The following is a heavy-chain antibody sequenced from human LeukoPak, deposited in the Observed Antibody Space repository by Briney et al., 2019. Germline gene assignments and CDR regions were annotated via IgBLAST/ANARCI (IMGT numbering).Heavy chain of an antibody. Sequence: GGSLRLSCEASGFTFSSYAMNWVRQAPGKGLEWVSSITGSGSDTYFVDSVKGRFTISRDNSKNTLYLQLNSLRAEDTAVYYFAKGTEGFCSGTICYTFDYWGRGTLVTVSS. D-gene: IGHD2-15*01. J-gene: IGHJ4*02. CDR3: AKGTEGFCSGTICYTFDY. CDR2: ITGSGSDT. V-gene: IGHV3-23*01. CDR1: GFTFSSYA.